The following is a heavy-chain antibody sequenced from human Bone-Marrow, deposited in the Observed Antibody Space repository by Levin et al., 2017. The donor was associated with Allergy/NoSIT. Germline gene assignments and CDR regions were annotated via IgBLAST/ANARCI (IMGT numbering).Heavy chain of an antibody. J-gene: IGHJ4*02. CDR3: ARETTMVTGDFFDN. D-gene: IGHD4/OR15-4a*01. CDR1: GFTFSDYW. Sequence: GESLKISCAASGFTFSDYWMHWVRQAPGKGLVWVSRINGDGDSTNYADSVKGRFTMSRDNAKNTLYLQMKSLRAEDTALYYCARETTMVTGDFFDNWGQGTLVTVSS. CDR2: INGDGDST. V-gene: IGHV3-74*01.